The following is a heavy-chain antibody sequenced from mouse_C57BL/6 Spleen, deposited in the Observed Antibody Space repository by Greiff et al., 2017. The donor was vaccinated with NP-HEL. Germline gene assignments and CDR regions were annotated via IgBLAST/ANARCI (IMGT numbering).Heavy chain of an antibody. CDR1: GYAFSSSW. J-gene: IGHJ2*01. CDR2: IYPGDGDT. D-gene: IGHD1-1*01. V-gene: IGHV1-82*01. CDR3: ARITTVVATDY. Sequence: PLQQSGPELVKPGASVKISCKASGYAFSSSWMNWVKQRPGTGLEWIGRIYPGDGDTNYNGKFKGKATLTADKSSSTAYMQLSSLTSEDSAVYFCARITTVVATDYWGQGTTLTVSS.